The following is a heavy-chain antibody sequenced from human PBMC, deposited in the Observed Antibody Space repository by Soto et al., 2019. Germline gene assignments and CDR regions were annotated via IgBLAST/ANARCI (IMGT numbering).Heavy chain of an antibody. J-gene: IGHJ6*04. V-gene: IGHV4-4*02. CDR1: GGSISSSNW. Sequence: SETLSLTCAVSGGSISSSNWWSWVRQPPGKGLEWNGEIYHSGSTNFNPSLKSRVTISVDKSKNQFSLKLSSVTAADTTVYYCARRSSPVVAAFYYYYGMDVWGKGTTVTVP. CDR3: ARRSSPVVAAFYYYYGMDV. D-gene: IGHD2-15*01. CDR2: IYHSGST.